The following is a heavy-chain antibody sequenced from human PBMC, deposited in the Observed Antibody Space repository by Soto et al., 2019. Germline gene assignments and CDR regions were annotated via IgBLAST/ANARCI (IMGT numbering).Heavy chain of an antibody. CDR2: IYYSGST. V-gene: IGHV4-39*01. D-gene: IGHD3-3*01. Sequence: SETLSLTCAVSGGSISSSNWWSWVRQPPGKGLEWIGSIYYSGSTYYNPSLKSRVTISVDTSKNQFSLKLSSVTAADTAVYYCARRRILEWLYRYYYYGMDVWGQGTTVTVFS. CDR3: ARRRILEWLYRYYYYGMDV. J-gene: IGHJ6*02. CDR1: GGSISSSNW.